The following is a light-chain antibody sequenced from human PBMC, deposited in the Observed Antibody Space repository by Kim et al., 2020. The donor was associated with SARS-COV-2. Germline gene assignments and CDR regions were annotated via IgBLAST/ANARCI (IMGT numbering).Light chain of an antibody. CDR1: QSVGSF. Sequence: EIVLTQSPATLSLSPGERATLSCRASQSVGSFLAWYQQKPGQAPRLLIYDASNRATGIPARFSGSGSGTDFTLTISSLEPEDFAVYYCQQRSKWPPLTFGGGTKVDIK. CDR2: DAS. J-gene: IGKJ4*01. V-gene: IGKV3-11*01. CDR3: QQRSKWPPLT.